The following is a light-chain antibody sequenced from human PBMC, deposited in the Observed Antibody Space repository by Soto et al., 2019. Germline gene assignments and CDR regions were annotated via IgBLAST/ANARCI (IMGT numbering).Light chain of an antibody. CDR3: SSYTSSSSLVV. CDR2: GVD. Sequence: QLVLTQPASVSGSPGQSITISCTGTSSDVGGYNYVSWYQQHPGKAPKLMIYGVDNRPSGVSNRFSGSKSGNTASLTISGLQAGDEADYFCSSYTSSSSLVVFGGGTKLTVL. CDR1: SSDVGGYNY. J-gene: IGLJ2*01. V-gene: IGLV2-14*03.